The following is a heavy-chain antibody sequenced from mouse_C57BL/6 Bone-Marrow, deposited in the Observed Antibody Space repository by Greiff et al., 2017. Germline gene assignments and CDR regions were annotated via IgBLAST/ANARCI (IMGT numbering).Heavy chain of an antibody. Sequence: ESGPGLVKPSQSLSLTCSVTGYSITSGYYWNWIRQFPGNKLEWMGYISYDGSNNYNPSLKNRISITRDTSKNQFFLKLNSVTTEDTATYYCAREKSITTVVEYFDVWGTGTTVTVSS. J-gene: IGHJ1*03. D-gene: IGHD1-1*01. V-gene: IGHV3-6*01. CDR2: ISYDGSN. CDR1: GYSITSGYY. CDR3: AREKSITTVVEYFDV.